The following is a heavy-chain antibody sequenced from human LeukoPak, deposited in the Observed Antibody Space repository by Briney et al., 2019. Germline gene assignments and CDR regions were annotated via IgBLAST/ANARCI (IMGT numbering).Heavy chain of an antibody. CDR3: AREYCGGDCYITAYFDY. CDR2: INPNSGGT. J-gene: IGHJ4*02. CDR1: GYTFTSYY. D-gene: IGHD2-21*02. Sequence: ASVKVSCKASGYTFTSYYMHWVRQAPGQGLEWMGWINPNSGGTNYAQKFQGRVTMTRDTSISTAYMELSRLRSDDTAVYYCAREYCGGDCYITAYFDYWGQGTLVTVSS. V-gene: IGHV1-2*02.